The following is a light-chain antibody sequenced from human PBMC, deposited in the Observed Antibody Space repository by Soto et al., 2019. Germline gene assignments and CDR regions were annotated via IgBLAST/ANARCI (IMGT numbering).Light chain of an antibody. J-gene: IGKJ2*01. V-gene: IGKV3-15*01. CDR2: SAS. CDR3: QQYNNWAPYT. Sequence: EIVMTQSPATLSVSPGERVTLSCRASQSVSSNLAWYQQKPGQAPRLLIYSASTRATGIPARFSGSGSGTEFTITISSLQFEDCAVYYCQQYNNWAPYTFGQGTKLESK. CDR1: QSVSSN.